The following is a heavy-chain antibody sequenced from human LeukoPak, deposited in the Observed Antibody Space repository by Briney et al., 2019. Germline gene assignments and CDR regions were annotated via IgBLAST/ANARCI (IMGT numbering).Heavy chain of an antibody. J-gene: IGHJ6*03. CDR3: ARGYCSGGSCYSLVTCYYYMDV. Sequence: SETLSLTCTVSGGSISSSSYYWGWIRQPPGKGLEWIGSIYYSGSTYYNPSLKSRVTISVDTSKNQFSLKLSSVTAADTAVYYCARGYCSGGSCYSLVTCYYYMDVWGKGTTATVSS. CDR1: GGSISSSSYY. CDR2: IYYSGST. V-gene: IGHV4-39*07. D-gene: IGHD2-15*01.